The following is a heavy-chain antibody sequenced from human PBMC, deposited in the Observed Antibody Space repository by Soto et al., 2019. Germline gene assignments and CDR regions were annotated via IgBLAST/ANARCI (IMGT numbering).Heavy chain of an antibody. CDR2: ISPVFGTA. D-gene: IGHD2-8*02. Sequence: QVKLVQSGADVKKPGSSVKVSCKVSGGTFNNNPINWVRLAPGRGLEWMGGISPVFGTADYAQRFQGRVTLRADESTSTAYLELTRLTSEDTAVYYCAVLLAGPNSWFDPWGQGTLVTVSS. CDR3: AVLLAGPNSWFDP. J-gene: IGHJ5*02. V-gene: IGHV1-69*01. CDR1: GGTFNNNP.